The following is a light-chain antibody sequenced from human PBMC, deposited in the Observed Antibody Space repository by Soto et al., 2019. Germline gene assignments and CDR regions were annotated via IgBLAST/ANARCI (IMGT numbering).Light chain of an antibody. J-gene: IGKJ1*01. V-gene: IGKV1-5*01. Sequence: DIQLTQAPSTLSASVGARVTITCRASQTISNWLAWYQQRPGKAPQLLISDASRLESGVPSRFSGSGSGTEFTLTISSLQPDDSATYYCQQYKSYSPRTFGQGTKVDIK. CDR1: QTISNW. CDR2: DAS. CDR3: QQYKSYSPRT.